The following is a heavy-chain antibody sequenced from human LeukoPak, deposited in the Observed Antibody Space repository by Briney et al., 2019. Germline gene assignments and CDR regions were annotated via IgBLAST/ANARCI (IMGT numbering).Heavy chain of an antibody. CDR2: IDPSDSYT. CDR1: GYSFTSYW. CDR3: ARIEYSSSTPVDYYYYGMDV. D-gene: IGHD6-6*01. J-gene: IGHJ6*02. Sequence: GESLQISCKGSGYSFTSYWISWVRQMPGKGLEWMGRIDPSDSYTNYSPSFQGHVTISADKSISTAYLQWSSLKASDTAMYYCARIEYSSSTPVDYYYYGMDVWGQGTTVTVSS. V-gene: IGHV5-10-1*01.